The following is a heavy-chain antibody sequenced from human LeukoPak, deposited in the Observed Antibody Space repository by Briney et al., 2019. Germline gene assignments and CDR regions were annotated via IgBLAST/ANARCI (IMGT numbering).Heavy chain of an antibody. J-gene: IGHJ6*03. D-gene: IGHD3-9*01. Sequence: PSETLSLTCTVSGGSISSYYWSWIPHPPPKGLERIGYIYYSGSTNSNPSLSSRVTISVDTSKNQFSLKLSSVTAADTAVYYCARALYYDILTGYPPYYYYYMDVWGKGTAVTVSS. CDR2: IYYSGST. CDR1: GGSISSYY. CDR3: ARALYYDILTGYPPYYYYYMDV. V-gene: IGHV4-59*01.